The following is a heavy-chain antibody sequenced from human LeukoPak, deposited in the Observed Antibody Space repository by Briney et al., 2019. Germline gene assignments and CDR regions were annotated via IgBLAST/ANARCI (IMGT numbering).Heavy chain of an antibody. Sequence: TGGSLRLSCAASGFTFSSYAMTWVRQAPGKGLEWVSGISGSGGTTYYADSVKGRFTISRDNSKNTVYLQMDGLRAEDTAVYYCAKDSDHMVGPTDYWGQGTLVIVSS. CDR3: AKDSDHMVGPTDY. CDR1: GFTFSSYA. CDR2: ISGSGGTT. J-gene: IGHJ4*02. V-gene: IGHV3-23*01. D-gene: IGHD1-26*01.